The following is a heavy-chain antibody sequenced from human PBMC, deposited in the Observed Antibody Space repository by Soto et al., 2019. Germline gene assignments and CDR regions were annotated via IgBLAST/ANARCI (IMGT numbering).Heavy chain of an antibody. CDR1: GASIRGGSHY. J-gene: IGHJ4*02. V-gene: IGHV4-61*01. D-gene: IGHD3-10*01. CDR2: INHSGST. Sequence: PSETLSLTCTVSGASIRGGSHYWGWIRQPPGKGLEWIGEINHSGSTNYSPSLKSRVTISVDTSKNQFSLKLSSVTAADTAVYYCATRFYSSGVLFDYWGQGTLVTVSS. CDR3: ATRFYSSGVLFDY.